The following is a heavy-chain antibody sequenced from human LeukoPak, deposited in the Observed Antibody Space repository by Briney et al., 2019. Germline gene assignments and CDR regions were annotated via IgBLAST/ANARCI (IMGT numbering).Heavy chain of an antibody. Sequence: GASVKVSCKASGYTFTSYGISWVRQAPGQGLEWMGWISTYNGNTNYAQKLQGRVTMTTDTSTSTAYMELRSLRSDVTAVYYCARDARAVAAQRWFDPWGQGTLVTVSS. CDR3: ARDARAVAAQRWFDP. J-gene: IGHJ5*02. V-gene: IGHV1-18*01. CDR2: ISTYNGNT. D-gene: IGHD6-19*01. CDR1: GYTFTSYG.